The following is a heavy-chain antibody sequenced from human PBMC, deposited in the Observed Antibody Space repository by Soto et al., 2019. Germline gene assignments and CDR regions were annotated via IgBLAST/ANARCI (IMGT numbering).Heavy chain of an antibody. CDR1: GFTFSDYY. CDR2: ISSSSSYT. Sequence: GGSLRLSCAASGFTFSDYYMSWIRQAPGKGLEWVSYISSSSSYTNYADSVKGRFTISRDNAKNSLYLQMNSLRAEDTAVYYCASTMELRYFDSLSPAFDYWGQGTLVTVSS. D-gene: IGHD3-9*01. CDR3: ASTMELRYFDSLSPAFDY. V-gene: IGHV3-11*06. J-gene: IGHJ4*02.